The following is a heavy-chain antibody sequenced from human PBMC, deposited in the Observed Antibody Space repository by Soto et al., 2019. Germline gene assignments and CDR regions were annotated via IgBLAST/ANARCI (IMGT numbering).Heavy chain of an antibody. D-gene: IGHD3-22*01. CDR3: ARGDYYDSSGYYSDY. J-gene: IGHJ4*02. Sequence: GSLKISCKGSGYSFTSYWISWVRQMPGKGLELMGRIDLRDSHTNYSPSFQGRVTISADKSISTAYLQWSSLKASDTAMYFCARGDYYDSSGYYSDYWGQGTLVTVSS. CDR1: GYSFTSYW. V-gene: IGHV5-10-1*01. CDR2: IDLRDSHT.